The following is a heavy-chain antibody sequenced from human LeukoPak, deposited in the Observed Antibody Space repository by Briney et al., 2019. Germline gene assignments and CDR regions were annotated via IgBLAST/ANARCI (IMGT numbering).Heavy chain of an antibody. V-gene: IGHV4-39*01. Sequence: PSQSLSLTCTVSGGSISRNNYNWGWLRQPPGKGLEWIGSIYYSGSTLYHPSLKSRSTIAIDASKNQFSLKLSSVTAEDTAVYYCASWYYYGSGSPFFDYWGQGTLVTVSS. D-gene: IGHD3-10*01. J-gene: IGHJ4*02. CDR1: GGSISRNNYN. CDR2: IYYSGST. CDR3: ASWYYYGSGSPFFDY.